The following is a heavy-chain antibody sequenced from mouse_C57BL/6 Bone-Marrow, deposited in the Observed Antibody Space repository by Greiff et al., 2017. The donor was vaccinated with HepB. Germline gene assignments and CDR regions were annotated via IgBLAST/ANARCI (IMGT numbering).Heavy chain of an antibody. Sequence: QVQLQQSGPELVKPGASVKISCKASGYSFTSYYIHWVKQRPGQGLEWIGWIYPGSGNTKYNEKFKGKATLTADTSSSTAYMQLSSLTSEDSAVYYCANIYYGSSYAMDYWGQGTSVTVSS. CDR3: ANIYYGSSYAMDY. D-gene: IGHD1-1*01. CDR1: GYSFTSYY. CDR2: IYPGSGNT. V-gene: IGHV1-66*01. J-gene: IGHJ4*01.